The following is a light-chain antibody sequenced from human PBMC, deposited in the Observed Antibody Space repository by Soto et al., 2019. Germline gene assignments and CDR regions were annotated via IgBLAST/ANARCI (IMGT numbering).Light chain of an antibody. CDR2: EVV. CDR1: KNDIGVYDF. Sequence: QSALTQPPSASGSPGQSVTISCTGTKNDIGVYDFVSWYQHHPGKAPRLIIYEVVQLPSGVPDRFSGSKSGNTASLTVSGLQDADEADYFCKSYAGSNTYVFGSGTKLTVL. V-gene: IGLV2-8*01. J-gene: IGLJ1*01. CDR3: KSYAGSNTYV.